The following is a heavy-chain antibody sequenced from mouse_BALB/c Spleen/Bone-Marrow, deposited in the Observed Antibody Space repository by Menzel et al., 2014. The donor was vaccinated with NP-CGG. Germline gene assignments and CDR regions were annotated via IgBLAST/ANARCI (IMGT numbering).Heavy chain of an antibody. V-gene: IGHV2-9*02. D-gene: IGHD2-2*01. Sequence: QVQLQQSGPGLVAPSQSLSITCTVSGFSLTTYGVHWVRQTPGKGLEWLGVIWAGGGTNYNSALMSRLSISKDNSESQVFLKMNSLQIDDRAMYYCARDREYGYYYVMDYWDQGTSITVSS. CDR3: ARDREYGYYYVMDY. CDR2: IWAGGGT. CDR1: GFSLTTYG. J-gene: IGHJ4*01.